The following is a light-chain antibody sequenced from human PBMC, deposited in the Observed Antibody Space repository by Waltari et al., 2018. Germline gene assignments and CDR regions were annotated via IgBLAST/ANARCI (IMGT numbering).Light chain of an antibody. J-gene: IGLJ2*01. Sequence: QSVLTQPPSVSAAPGQKVTISCSGSSPNIGNNYVSWYQQFPGTAPKHLIYEKNKRPSGTPDRFSGSKSGTSATLDIHGLQTGDEANYYCGTWDSSLSVGVLGGGTKVTVL. CDR2: EKN. CDR3: GTWDSSLSVGV. V-gene: IGLV1-51*01. CDR1: SPNIGNNY.